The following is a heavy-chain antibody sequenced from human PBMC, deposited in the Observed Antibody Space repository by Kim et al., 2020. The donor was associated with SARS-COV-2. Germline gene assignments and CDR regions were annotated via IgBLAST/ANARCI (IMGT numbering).Heavy chain of an antibody. CDR2: INHSGST. D-gene: IGHD1-26*01. CDR3: ARGLGDETASGGNAYYFDY. V-gene: IGHV4-34*01. J-gene: IGHJ4*02. CDR1: GGSFSGYY. Sequence: SETLSLTCAVYGGSFSGYYWSWIRQPPGKGLEWIGEINHSGSTNYNPSLKSRVTISVDTSKNQFSLKLSSVTAADTAVYYCARGLGDETASGGNAYYFDYWGQGTLVTVSS.